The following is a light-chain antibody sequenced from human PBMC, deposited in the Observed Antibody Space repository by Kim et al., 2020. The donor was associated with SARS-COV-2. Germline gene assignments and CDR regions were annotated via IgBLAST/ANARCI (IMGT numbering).Light chain of an antibody. CDR1: QDIRND. J-gene: IGKJ5*01. V-gene: IGKV1-17*01. Sequence: SVGDQVTITCPANQDIRNDLGWYQQNPGRAPKRLIYGASSLQSGVPSRFRGSGSGTEFTLTISSLQPEDFATYFCLQHNTYPITFGQGTRLEIK. CDR2: GAS. CDR3: LQHNTYPIT.